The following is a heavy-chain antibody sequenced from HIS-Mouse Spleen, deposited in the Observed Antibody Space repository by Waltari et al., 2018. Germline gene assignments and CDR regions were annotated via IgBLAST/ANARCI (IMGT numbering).Heavy chain of an antibody. J-gene: IGHJ3*02. Sequence: QVQLQESGPGLVKPSQTLSLTCTVSGGSISSGDYYWRWIRQPPGRGLEWIGYIYYSGSTYYNPSLKSRVTISVDTSKNQFSLKLSSVTAADTAVYYCARDSGLGYCSGGSCYYDAFDIWGQGTMVTVSS. CDR1: GGSISSGDYY. D-gene: IGHD2-15*01. V-gene: IGHV4-30-4*01. CDR3: ARDSGLGYCSGGSCYYDAFDI. CDR2: IYYSGST.